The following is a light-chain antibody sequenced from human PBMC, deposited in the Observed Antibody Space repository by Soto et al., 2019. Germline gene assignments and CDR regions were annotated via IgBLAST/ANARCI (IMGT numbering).Light chain of an antibody. V-gene: IGLV2-14*03. CDR3: SSYSDSDTNV. CDR1: SSDVGAYIY. J-gene: IGLJ1*01. CDR2: EVN. Sequence: HSALTQPASVSGSPGQSITISCGGTSSDVGAYIYVSWYQQYPGKAPKLIIYEVNNRPSGVSGRFSGSKSDTTAYLTISGLQAEDEADYYCSSYSDSDTNVFGTGTKVTV.